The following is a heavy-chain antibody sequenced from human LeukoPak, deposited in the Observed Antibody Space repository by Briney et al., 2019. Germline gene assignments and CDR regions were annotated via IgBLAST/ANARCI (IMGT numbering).Heavy chain of an antibody. CDR1: GGTFSSYA. V-gene: IGHV1-69*05. D-gene: IGHD3-9*01. CDR2: IIPIFGTA. Sequence: SVKVSCKASGGTFSSYAISWVRQAPGQGPEWMGRIIPIFGTANYAQKFQGRVTITTDESTSTAYMELSSLRSEDTAVYYCARDSRLVIGAFDIWGQGTMVTVSS. J-gene: IGHJ3*02. CDR3: ARDSRLVIGAFDI.